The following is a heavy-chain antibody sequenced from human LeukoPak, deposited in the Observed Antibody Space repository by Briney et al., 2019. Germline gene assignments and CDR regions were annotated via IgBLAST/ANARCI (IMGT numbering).Heavy chain of an antibody. Sequence: SETLSLTCIVSGGSISGYYWSWIRQPPGKGLEWIGCIYYSGSTNYNPSLKSRVTISVDTSKNQFSLKLSSVTAADTAVYYCARGYYYDSSGYYHDAFDIWGQGTMVTVSS. CDR1: GGSISGYY. J-gene: IGHJ3*02. CDR3: ARGYYYDSSGYYHDAFDI. V-gene: IGHV4-59*01. CDR2: IYYSGST. D-gene: IGHD3-22*01.